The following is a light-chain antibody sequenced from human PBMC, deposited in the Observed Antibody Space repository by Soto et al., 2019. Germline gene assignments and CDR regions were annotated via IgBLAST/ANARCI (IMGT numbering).Light chain of an antibody. V-gene: IGKV3-11*01. Sequence: EIVLTQSPATLSLSPGERDTLSCRASQSVSSFLAWYQKKPGQAPRLLIFDASNRATGIPPRFSGSGSGTDFTLTISSLEPEDFAVYYCQHRSNWLFTFGPGTKVDI. CDR1: QSVSSF. CDR3: QHRSNWLFT. J-gene: IGKJ3*01. CDR2: DAS.